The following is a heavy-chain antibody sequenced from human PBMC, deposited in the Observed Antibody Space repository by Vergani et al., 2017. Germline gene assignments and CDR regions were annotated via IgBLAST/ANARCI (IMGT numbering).Heavy chain of an antibody. Sequence: EVQLVQSGAEVKKPGESLRISCKGSGYSFTSYWISWVRQMPGKGLEWMGRIDPSDSYTNYSPSFQGHVTISADKSLSTAYRQWSSLKASDTAMYYCARHALRCSSTSCYNWFDPWGQGTLVTVSS. CDR1: GYSFTSYW. CDR2: IDPSDSYT. CDR3: ARHALRCSSTSCYNWFDP. D-gene: IGHD2-2*01. V-gene: IGHV5-10-1*03. J-gene: IGHJ5*02.